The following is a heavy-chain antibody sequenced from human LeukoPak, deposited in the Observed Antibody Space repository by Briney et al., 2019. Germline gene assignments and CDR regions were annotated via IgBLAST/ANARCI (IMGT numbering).Heavy chain of an antibody. CDR3: AKDLQGSSAYYYYGMDV. CDR2: ISGSGGST. CDR1: GFTFSSYA. J-gene: IGHJ6*02. Sequence: GGSLRLSCAASGFTFSSYAMSWVRQAPGKELEWVSAISGSGGSTYYADSVKGRFTISRDNSKNTLYLQMNSLRAEDTAVYYCAKDLQGSSAYYYYGMDVWGQGTTVTVSS. D-gene: IGHD6-19*01. V-gene: IGHV3-23*01.